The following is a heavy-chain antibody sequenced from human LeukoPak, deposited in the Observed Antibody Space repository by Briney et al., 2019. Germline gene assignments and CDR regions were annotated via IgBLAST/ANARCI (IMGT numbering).Heavy chain of an antibody. CDR3: ARVGYHGSGSFDY. J-gene: IGHJ4*02. Sequence: PGGSLRLSCTASAFSFSSYGMNWVRQAPGQGLEWVSYISPTGYTIYYADSVKGRFTISRDSAKNSLYLQMSSLRAEDTAVYYCARVGYHGSGSFDYWGQGTLVTVSS. V-gene: IGHV3-48*03. CDR1: AFSFSSYG. D-gene: IGHD3-10*01. CDR2: ISPTGYTI.